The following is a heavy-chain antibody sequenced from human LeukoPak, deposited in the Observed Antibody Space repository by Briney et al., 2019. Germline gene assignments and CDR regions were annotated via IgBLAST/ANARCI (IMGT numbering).Heavy chain of an antibody. CDR1: GGSFSGYY. V-gene: IGHV4-34*01. CDR2: INHSGST. CDR3: ARGRGSSGWYFDY. D-gene: IGHD6-19*01. Sequence: SETPSLTCAVYGGSFSGYYWSWIRQPPGKGLEWIGEINHSGSTNYNPSLKSRVTISVDTSKNQFSLKLSSVTAADTAVYYCARGRGSSGWYFDYWGQGTLVTVSS. J-gene: IGHJ4*02.